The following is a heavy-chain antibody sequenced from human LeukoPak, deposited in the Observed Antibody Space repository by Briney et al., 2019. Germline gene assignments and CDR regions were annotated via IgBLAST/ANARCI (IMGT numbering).Heavy chain of an antibody. CDR3: ASGTPYCSGGSCYSYYFDY. CDR2: IIPIFGTA. Sequence: SVKVSCKASGGTLSSYAISWVRQAPGQGLERMGGIIPIFGTANYAQKFQGRVTITADESTSTAYMELSRLRSQDTAVYYCASGTPYCSGGSCYSYYFDYWGQGTLVTVSS. V-gene: IGHV1-69*13. CDR1: GGTLSSYA. D-gene: IGHD2-15*01. J-gene: IGHJ4*02.